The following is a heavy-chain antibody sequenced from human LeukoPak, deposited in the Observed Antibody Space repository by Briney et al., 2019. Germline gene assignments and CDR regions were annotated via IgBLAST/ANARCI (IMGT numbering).Heavy chain of an antibody. Sequence: GGSLRLSCAASGFTFSSYSMNWVRQAPGKGLEWVSAISGSGGSTYYADSVKGRFTISRDNSKNTLYLQMNSLRAEDTAVYYCAKDTYDFWSGYYIDYWGQGTLVTVSS. V-gene: IGHV3-23*01. D-gene: IGHD3-3*01. CDR3: AKDTYDFWSGYYIDY. CDR1: GFTFSSYS. CDR2: ISGSGGST. J-gene: IGHJ4*02.